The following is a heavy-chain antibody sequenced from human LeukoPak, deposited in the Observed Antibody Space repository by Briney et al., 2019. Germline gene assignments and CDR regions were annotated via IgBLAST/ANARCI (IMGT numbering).Heavy chain of an antibody. J-gene: IGHJ4*02. CDR1: GFSFSGYA. CDR3: AKAQRGYSGSQFDD. D-gene: IGHD1-26*01. V-gene: IGHV3-23*01. CDR2: LSGSGSTT. Sequence: GGSLRLSCAASGFSFSGYAMNWVRQAPGKGLEWVSGLSGSGSTTYYADSVKGRFTISRDNSKNMVYLQMDSLRAEDTAVYYCAKAQRGYSGSQFDDWGQGALVTVSS.